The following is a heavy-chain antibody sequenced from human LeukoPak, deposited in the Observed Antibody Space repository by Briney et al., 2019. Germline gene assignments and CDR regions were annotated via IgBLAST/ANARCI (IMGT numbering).Heavy chain of an antibody. V-gene: IGHV3-7*01. D-gene: IGHD2-2*01. J-gene: IGHJ3*02. CDR1: GFTFSSYW. CDR3: ARGVVVAPGSAFDI. Sequence: PGGSLRLSCAASGFTFSSYWITWVRQAPGKGLEWVANINQDGSEKCYVDSVKGRFTISRDNAKNSLSLQMNSLRVEDTAVYYCARGVVVAPGSAFDIWGQGTMVTVSS. CDR2: INQDGSEK.